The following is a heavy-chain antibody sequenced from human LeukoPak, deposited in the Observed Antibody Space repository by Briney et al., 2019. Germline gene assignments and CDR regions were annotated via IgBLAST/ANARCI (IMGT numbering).Heavy chain of an antibody. CDR3: AKVASTTRRHDAFDI. V-gene: IGHV1-2*02. CDR2: ITPSSGGT. J-gene: IGHJ3*02. CDR1: GYAFTRHY. D-gene: IGHD1-1*01. Sequence: ASVKVPCKASGYAFTRHYIHWVRQAPGQGLEWMGWITPSSGGTIYAQKFQGRVTMTRDMSISTAYMELSRLRSDDTAVYYCAKVASTTRRHDAFDIWGQGTLVTVSS.